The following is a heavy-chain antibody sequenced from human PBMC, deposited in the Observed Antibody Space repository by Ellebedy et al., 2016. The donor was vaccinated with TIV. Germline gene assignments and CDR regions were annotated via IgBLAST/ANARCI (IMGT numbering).Heavy chain of an antibody. CDR1: GYTLTSYP. CDR3: VRGDPLVLGY. Sequence: GESLKISXVASGYTLTSYPLNWVRQAPGKGLEWVSGIGISPGNIYYADSVKGRFTISRDNARNSLYLQMNSLRDEDTAVYYCVRGDPLVLGYWGQGTLVTVSS. J-gene: IGHJ4*02. V-gene: IGHV3-48*02. CDR2: IGISPGNI. D-gene: IGHD6-13*01.